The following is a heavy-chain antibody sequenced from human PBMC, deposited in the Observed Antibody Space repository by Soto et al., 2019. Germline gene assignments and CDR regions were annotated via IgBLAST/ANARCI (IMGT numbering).Heavy chain of an antibody. V-gene: IGHV3-30*03. Sequence: GGSLRLSCAASGFTFSSYGMHWVRQSPGKGPEWVAVISYDGSNKYYADSVKGRFTISRDNSKNTLYLQMNSLRAEDTAVYYCARVPPYGVNYYYYCMDVWGQGTTVTVSS. CDR1: GFTFSSYG. CDR3: ARVPPYGVNYYYYCMDV. J-gene: IGHJ6*02. D-gene: IGHD4-17*01. CDR2: ISYDGSNK.